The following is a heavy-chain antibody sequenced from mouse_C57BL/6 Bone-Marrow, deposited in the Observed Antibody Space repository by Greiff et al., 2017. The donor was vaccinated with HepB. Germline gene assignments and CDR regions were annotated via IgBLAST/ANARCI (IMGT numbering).Heavy chain of an antibody. CDR3: ARDGDGKFAY. V-gene: IGHV5-4*01. Sequence: EVMLVESGGGLVKPGGSLKLSCAASGFTFSSYAMSWVRQTPEKRLEWVATISDGGSYTYYPDNVKGRFTISRDNAKNNLYLQMSHLKSEDTAMYYCARDGDGKFAYWGQGTLVTVSA. D-gene: IGHD3-3*01. CDR1: GFTFSSYA. CDR2: ISDGGSYT. J-gene: IGHJ3*01.